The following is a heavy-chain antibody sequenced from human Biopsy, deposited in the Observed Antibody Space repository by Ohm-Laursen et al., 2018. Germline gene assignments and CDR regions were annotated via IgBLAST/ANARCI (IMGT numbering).Heavy chain of an antibody. D-gene: IGHD6-19*01. CDR2: IADDGSNK. CDR3: AKDGGQWLGGAFDI. Sequence: LSLTCAASGFGMYAMHWVRQPPGKGLEWLAVIADDGSNKYYAESVKGRFTISRDRSRDTVHLQMNSLRYEDTALYYCAKDGGQWLGGAFDIWGHGTMVTVSS. J-gene: IGHJ3*02. V-gene: IGHV3-30*18. CDR1: GFGMYA.